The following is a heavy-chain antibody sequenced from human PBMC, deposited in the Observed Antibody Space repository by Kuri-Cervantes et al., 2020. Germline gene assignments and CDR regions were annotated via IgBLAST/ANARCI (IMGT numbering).Heavy chain of an antibody. D-gene: IGHD2-2*03. Sequence: GESLKISCAASGFTFSSYAMHWVRQAPGKGLEWVAVISNDGNNKYNADSVKGRFTISRDNSKNTLYLQMNSLRTEDTAVYYCAKERMATDLDIDYWGQGTLVTVSS. CDR3: AKERMATDLDIDY. V-gene: IGHV3-30-3*01. J-gene: IGHJ4*02. CDR2: ISNDGNNK. CDR1: GFTFSSYA.